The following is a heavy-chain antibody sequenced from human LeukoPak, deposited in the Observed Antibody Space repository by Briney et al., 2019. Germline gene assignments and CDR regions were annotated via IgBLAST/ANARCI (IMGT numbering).Heavy chain of an antibody. V-gene: IGHV1-2*02. CDR3: ARDWRQYYDFWSGYYDRANYYFDY. Sequence: ASVKVSCKASGYTFTGYYMHWVRQAPGQGLEWMGWINPNSGGTNYAQKFQGRVNMTRDTSISTAYMELSRLRSDDTAVYYCARDWRQYYDFWSGYYDRANYYFDYWGQGTLVTVSS. CDR1: GYTFTGYY. D-gene: IGHD3-3*01. CDR2: INPNSGGT. J-gene: IGHJ4*02.